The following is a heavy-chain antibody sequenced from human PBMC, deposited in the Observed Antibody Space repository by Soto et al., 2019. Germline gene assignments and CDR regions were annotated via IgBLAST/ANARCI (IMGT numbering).Heavy chain of an antibody. V-gene: IGHV3-73*01. CDR2: IRSKAFSYAT. Sequence: EVQLVESGGALVQPGGSLKLSCVASGFTLSGSAVHWVRQASGKGLEWVGRIRSKAFSYATAYAASVKGRFTISRDDSKNTAYLTMTGLKAEDTAVYYCTRLDISGNYYDYWGQGTLVTVSS. CDR3: TRLDISGNYYDY. D-gene: IGHD3-22*01. J-gene: IGHJ4*02. CDR1: GFTLSGSA.